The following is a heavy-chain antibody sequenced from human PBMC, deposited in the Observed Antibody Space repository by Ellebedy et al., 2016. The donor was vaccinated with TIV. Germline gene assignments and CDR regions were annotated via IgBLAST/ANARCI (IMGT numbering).Heavy chain of an antibody. CDR3: AGGISVAGTSLGF. CDR1: GFTFSNYA. Sequence: GESLKISCAASGFTFSNYAMSWVRRSPGKGLDWVSLISGNGEYTYYADSVKGRLTISRDNSMDTLYLQMNSLRAEDTAVYYCAGGISVAGTSLGFWGQGTLVTVSS. D-gene: IGHD6-19*01. V-gene: IGHV3-23*01. CDR2: ISGNGEYT. J-gene: IGHJ4*02.